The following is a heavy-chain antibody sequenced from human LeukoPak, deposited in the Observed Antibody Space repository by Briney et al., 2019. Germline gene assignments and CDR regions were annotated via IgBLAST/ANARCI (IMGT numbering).Heavy chain of an antibody. J-gene: IGHJ6*03. Sequence: ASVKVSCKASGYTFTGYYMHWVRQAPGQGLEWMGWINPNSGGTNYAQKFQGRVTMTRDTSISTAYMELSRLRSDDTAVYYCASNGLATYYYYCMDVWGKGTTVTVSS. D-gene: IGHD2-8*01. CDR1: GYTFTGYY. CDR3: ASNGLATYYYYCMDV. CDR2: INPNSGGT. V-gene: IGHV1-2*02.